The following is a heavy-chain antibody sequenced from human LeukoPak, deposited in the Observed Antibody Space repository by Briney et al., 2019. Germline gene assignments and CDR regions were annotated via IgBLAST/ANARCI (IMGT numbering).Heavy chain of an antibody. Sequence: SETLSLTCTVSGGSISSYYWSWIRQPPGKGLEWIGYIYYSGSTNYNPSLKSRVTISVDTSKNQFSLKLSSVTAADTAVYYCARLGEAVAGTVDYYYGMDVWGQGTTVTVSS. D-gene: IGHD6-19*01. CDR3: ARLGEAVAGTVDYYYGMDV. V-gene: IGHV4-59*12. J-gene: IGHJ6*02. CDR1: GGSISSYY. CDR2: IYYSGST.